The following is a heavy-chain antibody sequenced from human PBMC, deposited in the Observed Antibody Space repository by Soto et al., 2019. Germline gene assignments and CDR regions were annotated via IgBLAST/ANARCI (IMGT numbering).Heavy chain of an antibody. V-gene: IGHV1-18*04. J-gene: IGHJ6*02. D-gene: IGHD6-13*01. Sequence: QVQLVQSGAEVKKPGASVKVSCKASGYTFTSYGISWVRQAPGQGLEWMGWISAYNGNTNYAQKLQGRVTMTTDTSTSTAYMELRSLRSDDTAVYYCARDSTYSSSLYSSYYYYYGMDVWGQGTTVTVSS. CDR2: ISAYNGNT. CDR3: ARDSTYSSSLYSSYYYYYGMDV. CDR1: GYTFTSYG.